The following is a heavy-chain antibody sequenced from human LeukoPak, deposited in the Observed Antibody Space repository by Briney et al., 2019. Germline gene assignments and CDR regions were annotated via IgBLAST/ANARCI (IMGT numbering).Heavy chain of an antibody. J-gene: IGHJ4*02. CDR2: IYYSGST. V-gene: IGHV4-39*01. CDR1: GGSISRSSYY. Sequence: SETLSLTCTVSGGSISRSSYYWGWIRQPPGKGLEWIGSIYYSGSTYYNPSLKSRVTISVDTSKNQFSLKLSSVTAADTAVYYCASHYYVDYWGQGTLVTVSS. CDR3: ASHYYVDY.